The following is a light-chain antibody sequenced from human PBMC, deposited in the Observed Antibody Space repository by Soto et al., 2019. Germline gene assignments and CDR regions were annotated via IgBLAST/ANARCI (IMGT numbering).Light chain of an antibody. J-gene: IGLJ1*01. V-gene: IGLV2-14*01. CDR1: SSDVGGYNY. CDR3: SSYTSSSTSL. Sequence: QSVLTQPASVSGSPGQSITISCTGTSSDVGGYNYVSWYQQHPGKATKLMIYDVSNRPSGVSNRFSGSKSGNTASLTISGLQAEDEADYYCSSYTSSSTSLFGTGTKVTVL. CDR2: DVS.